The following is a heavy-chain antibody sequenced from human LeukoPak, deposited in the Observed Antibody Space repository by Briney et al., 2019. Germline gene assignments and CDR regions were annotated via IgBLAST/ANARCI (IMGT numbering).Heavy chain of an antibody. Sequence: SETLSLTCAVYGGSFSGYYWSWIRQPSGKGLEWIGEINHSGSTNYNPSLKSRVTISVDTSKNQFSLKLSSVTAADTAVYYCAGDSSSSHWGQGTLVTVSS. V-gene: IGHV4-34*01. CDR2: INHSGST. D-gene: IGHD6-6*01. J-gene: IGHJ4*02. CDR1: GGSFSGYY. CDR3: AGDSSSSH.